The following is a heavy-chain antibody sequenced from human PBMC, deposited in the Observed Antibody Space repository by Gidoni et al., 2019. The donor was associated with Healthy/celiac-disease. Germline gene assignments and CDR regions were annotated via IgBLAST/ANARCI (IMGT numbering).Heavy chain of an antibody. D-gene: IGHD3-3*01. CDR2: IRSKAYGGTT. J-gene: IGHJ6*02. CDR1: GFTFGAYA. CDR3: TRDSRFGVDPIFNYYYYGMDV. Sequence: EVQLVESGGGLVQPGRSLRLSCTASGFTFGAYALSWVRQAPGKGLEWVGFIRSKAYGGTTEYAASVKGRFTISRDDSKSIAYLQMNSLKTEDTAVYYCTRDSRFGVDPIFNYYYYGMDVWGQGTTVTVSS. V-gene: IGHV3-49*04.